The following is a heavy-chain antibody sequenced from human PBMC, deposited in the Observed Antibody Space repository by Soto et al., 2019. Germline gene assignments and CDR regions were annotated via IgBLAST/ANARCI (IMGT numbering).Heavy chain of an antibody. CDR2: IYYSGST. D-gene: IGHD6-13*01. Sequence: PSETLSLTCTVSGGSISSSSYYWGWIRQPPGKGLEWIGSIYYSGSTYYNPSLKSRVTISVDTSKNQFSLKLSSVTAADTAVYYCARDSKQQVVRYYYYVMDVWGQGTTDPVS. CDR1: GGSISSSSYY. J-gene: IGHJ6*02. V-gene: IGHV4-39*02. CDR3: ARDSKQQVVRYYYYVMDV.